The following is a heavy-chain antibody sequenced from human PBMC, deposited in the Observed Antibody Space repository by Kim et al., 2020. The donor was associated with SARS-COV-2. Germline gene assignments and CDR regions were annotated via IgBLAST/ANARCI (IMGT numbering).Heavy chain of an antibody. CDR3: ASSPPDGVDYDYVWGSYRYYAFDI. V-gene: IGHV1-69*13. J-gene: IGHJ3*02. CDR1: GGTFSSYA. D-gene: IGHD3-16*02. Sequence: SVKVSCKASGGTFSSYAISWVRQAPGQGLEWMGGIIPIFGTANYAQKFQGRVTITADESTSTAYMELSSLRSEDTAVYYCASSPPDGVDYDYVWGSYRYYAFDIWGQGTMVTVSS. CDR2: IIPIFGTA.